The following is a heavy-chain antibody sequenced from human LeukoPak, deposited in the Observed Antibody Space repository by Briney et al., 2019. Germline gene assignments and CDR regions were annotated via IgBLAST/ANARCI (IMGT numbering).Heavy chain of an antibody. CDR1: GFTVSSNY. CDR3: VSGDSSGYYRGYFQH. D-gene: IGHD3-22*01. Sequence: PGGSLRLSCAASGFTVSSNYMSWVRQAPGKGLEWVSGISGSGGSTNYADSVKGRFTISRDKSKNTLYLQMNSLRAEDTAVYYCVSGDSSGYYRGYFQHWGQGTLVTVSA. CDR2: ISGSGGST. V-gene: IGHV3-23*01. J-gene: IGHJ1*01.